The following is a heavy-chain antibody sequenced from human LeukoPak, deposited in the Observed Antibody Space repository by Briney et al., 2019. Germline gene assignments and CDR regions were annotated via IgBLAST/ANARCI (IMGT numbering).Heavy chain of an antibody. CDR3: ARVASISVAGTRPYYMDV. CDR1: GYTFTSYY. Sequence: ASVKVSCKASGYTFTSYYMHWVRQAPGQGLEWMGIINPSGGSTSYAQKFQGRVTIDADTSTSTAYMELSNLRSEDTAIYYCARVASISVAGTRPYYMDVWGQGTTVTVSS. J-gene: IGHJ6*03. D-gene: IGHD6-19*01. CDR2: INPSGGST. V-gene: IGHV1-46*01.